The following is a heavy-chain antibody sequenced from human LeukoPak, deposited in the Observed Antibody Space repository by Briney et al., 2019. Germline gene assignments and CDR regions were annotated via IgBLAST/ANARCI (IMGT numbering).Heavy chain of an antibody. D-gene: IGHD6-19*01. CDR2: IYYSGST. J-gene: IGHJ2*01. Sequence: SETLTLTCTVSGGSISSSSYYWGWIRQPPGKGLEWIGSIYYSGSTYYNPSLKSRVTISVDTSKNQFSLKLSSVTAADTAVYYCARGAAVAGGWYFDLWGRDTLVTVSS. CDR3: ARGAAVAGGWYFDL. V-gene: IGHV4-39*01. CDR1: GGSISSSSYY.